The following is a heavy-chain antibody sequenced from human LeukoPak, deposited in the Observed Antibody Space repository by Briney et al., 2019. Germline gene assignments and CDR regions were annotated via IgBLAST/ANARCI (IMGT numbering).Heavy chain of an antibody. V-gene: IGHV5-51*01. CDR2: IYPGDSDT. J-gene: IGHJ4*02. D-gene: IGHD3-22*01. Sequence: GESLEISLKGSGYSFTSYWIGWVRQVPGKGLEWMGIIYPGDSDTRYSPSFQGQVTISADKSISTAYLQWSSLKASDTAMYYCAVTSGYYYGYFDYWGQGTLVTVSS. CDR3: AVTSGYYYGYFDY. CDR1: GYSFTSYW.